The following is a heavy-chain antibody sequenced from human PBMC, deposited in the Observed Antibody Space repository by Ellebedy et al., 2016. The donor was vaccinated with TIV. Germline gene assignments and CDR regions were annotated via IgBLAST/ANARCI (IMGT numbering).Heavy chain of an antibody. Sequence: SETLSFTXAVYGGSFSGYYWSWIRQPPGKGLEWIGEINHSGSTNYNPSLKSRVTISVDTSKNQFSLKLSSVTAADTAVYYCARLTSGFSRTLDYWGQGTLVTVSS. D-gene: IGHD6-19*01. J-gene: IGHJ4*02. CDR1: GGSFSGYY. CDR3: ARLTSGFSRTLDY. V-gene: IGHV4-34*01. CDR2: INHSGST.